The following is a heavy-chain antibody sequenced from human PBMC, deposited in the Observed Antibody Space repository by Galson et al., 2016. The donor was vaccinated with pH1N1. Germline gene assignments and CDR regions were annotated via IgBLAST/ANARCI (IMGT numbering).Heavy chain of an antibody. CDR3: AREDYYDTDLSDWYFDL. D-gene: IGHD3-22*01. CDR2: IIPIFGTS. V-gene: IGHV1-69*13. Sequence: QSGAEVKKPGASVKVSCKASGGTFSIAGIKWVRQAPGQGLEWMGGIIPIFGTSKYAQTFQGRVTITADESTTPAYMELSSMISEDTAVYYCAREDYYDTDLSDWYFDLWGRGTLVTVSS. CDR1: GGTFSIAG. J-gene: IGHJ2*01.